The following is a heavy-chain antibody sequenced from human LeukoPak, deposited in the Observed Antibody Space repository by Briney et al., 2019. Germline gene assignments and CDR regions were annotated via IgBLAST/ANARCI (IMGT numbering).Heavy chain of an antibody. CDR2: IYYSGST. CDR1: GGSISSGGYY. D-gene: IGHD4-17*01. CDR3: ASLNGDYYFDY. V-gene: IGHV4-31*03. Sequence: SQTLSLTCTVSGGSISSGGYYWSWISQHPGKGLEWIGYIYYSGSTYYNPSLKSRVTISVDTSKNQFSLKLSSVTAADTAVYYCASLNGDYYFDYWGQGTLVTVSS. J-gene: IGHJ4*02.